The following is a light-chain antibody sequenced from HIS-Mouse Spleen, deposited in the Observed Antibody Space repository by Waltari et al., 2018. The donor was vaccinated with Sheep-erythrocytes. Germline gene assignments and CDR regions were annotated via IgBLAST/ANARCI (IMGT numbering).Light chain of an antibody. CDR2: AAS. CDR3: QQANSFPIT. J-gene: IGKJ5*01. CDR1: QGNRGW. Sequence: IQMTQSPSSVTASVEDRVTITCRASQGNRGWLAWYQQKPGKAPKLLIYAASSLQSGVPSRFSGSGSGTDFTLTISSLQPEDFATYYCQQANSFPITFGQGTRLEIK. V-gene: IGKV1-12*01.